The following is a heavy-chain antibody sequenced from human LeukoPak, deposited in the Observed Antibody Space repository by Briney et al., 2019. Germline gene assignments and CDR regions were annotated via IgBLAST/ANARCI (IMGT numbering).Heavy chain of an antibody. CDR2: ISVYNDNT. J-gene: IGHJ5*02. CDR3: ARGKSVTTLLNWFDP. Sequence: GASVKVSCKTSGYTVNKYSITWVRQAPGQGLEWMGWISVYNDNTNYAQSLQGRVTMTTDTSTSTAYMELRSLRSDDTAVYYCARGKSVTTLLNWFDPWGQGTLVIVSS. CDR1: GYTVNKYS. V-gene: IGHV1-18*01. D-gene: IGHD4-17*01.